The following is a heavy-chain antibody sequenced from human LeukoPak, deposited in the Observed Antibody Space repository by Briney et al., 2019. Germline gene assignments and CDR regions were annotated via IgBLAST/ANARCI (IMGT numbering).Heavy chain of an antibody. CDR2: ISGSDGST. Sequence: PGGSLRLSCAASGFTFSSYAMTWVRQAPDKGLEWVSAISGSDGSTYYADSVKGRFTISRDDSQNTLYLQINSLSAEDTAVYYCAKVETSGGANCYALDYWGQGTLVTVYS. V-gene: IGHV3-23*01. D-gene: IGHD2-2*01. J-gene: IGHJ4*02. CDR3: AKVETSGGANCYALDY. CDR1: GFTFSSYA.